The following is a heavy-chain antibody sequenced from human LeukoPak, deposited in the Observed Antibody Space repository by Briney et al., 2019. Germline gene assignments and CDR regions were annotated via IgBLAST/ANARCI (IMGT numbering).Heavy chain of an antibody. CDR3: ARYSGYYPDY. CDR1: GGSISSSSYY. Sequence: PSETLSLTCTVSGGSISSSSYYWGWIRQPPGKGLEWIGSIYYSGSTYYNPSLKSRVTISVDTSKNQFSLKLSSVTAADTAVYYCARYSGYYPDYWGRGTLVTVSS. J-gene: IGHJ4*02. D-gene: IGHD5-12*01. CDR2: IYYSGST. V-gene: IGHV4-39*01.